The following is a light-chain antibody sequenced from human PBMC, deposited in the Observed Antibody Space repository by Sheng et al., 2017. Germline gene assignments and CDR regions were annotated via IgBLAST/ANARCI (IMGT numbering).Light chain of an antibody. Sequence: EIVLTQSPDTLSLSPGERATVSCRASQSVSSYLAWYQQKPGQAPRLLIYGASSRATGIPDRFSGSGSGTEFTLTISSVQSEDFAVYYCQQYTHWPRTFGQGTKVEI. J-gene: IGKJ1*01. CDR3: QQYTHWPRT. CDR2: GAS. V-gene: IGKV3D-15*01. CDR1: QSVSSY.